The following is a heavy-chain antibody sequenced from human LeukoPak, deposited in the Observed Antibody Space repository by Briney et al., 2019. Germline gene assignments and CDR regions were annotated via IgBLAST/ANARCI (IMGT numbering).Heavy chain of an antibody. D-gene: IGHD3-22*01. CDR2: ISTGGNTV. Sequence: GGSLRLSCAASGFTFSDSEMNWVRQAPGKGLEWDSYISTGGNTVYYADSVKGRFTISRDNAKNSLYLQMNSLRAEDTALYYCARDLSDSSGYYFFDYWGHGTLVTVSS. V-gene: IGHV3-48*03. J-gene: IGHJ4*01. CDR3: ARDLSDSSGYYFFDY. CDR1: GFTFSDSE.